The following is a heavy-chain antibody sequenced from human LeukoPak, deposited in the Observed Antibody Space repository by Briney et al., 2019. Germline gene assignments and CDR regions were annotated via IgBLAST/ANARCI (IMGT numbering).Heavy chain of an antibody. CDR1: GGSISSYY. CDR2: IYYSGST. Sequence: SETLSLTCTVSGGSISSYYWSWIQQPPGKGLEWIGYIYYSGSTNYNPSLKSRVTISVDTSKNQFSLKLSSVTAADTAVYYCARDDPSIAAAGPFDYWGQGTLVTVSS. D-gene: IGHD6-13*01. V-gene: IGHV4-59*12. J-gene: IGHJ4*02. CDR3: ARDDPSIAAAGPFDY.